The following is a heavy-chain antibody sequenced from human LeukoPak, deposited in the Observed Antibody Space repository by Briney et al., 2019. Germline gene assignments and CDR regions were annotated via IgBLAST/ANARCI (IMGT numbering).Heavy chain of an antibody. V-gene: IGHV1-18*01. CDR1: GHTFTSYG. Sequence: GASVKVSCKASGHTFTSYGISRVRQAPGQGLEWMGWISAYNGNTNYAQKLQGRVTMTTDTSTSTAYMELRSLRSDDTAVYYCARGGAVADSYWYFDLWGRGTLVTVSS. D-gene: IGHD6-19*01. CDR3: ARGGAVADSYWYFDL. CDR2: ISAYNGNT. J-gene: IGHJ2*01.